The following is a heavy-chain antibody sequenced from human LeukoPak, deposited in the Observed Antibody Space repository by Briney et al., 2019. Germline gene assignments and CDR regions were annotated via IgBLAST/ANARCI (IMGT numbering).Heavy chain of an antibody. CDR3: ARHLGGRREAFDY. D-gene: IGHD6-25*01. Sequence: SETPFLTCAVSGGSISNSGYYWGWIRQPPGQGLEWIVTIYYSGSTYFNPSLRSRVTISVDTSKKQFSLKLSSVTAADTAVYYCARHLGGRREAFDYWGQGTLVTVSS. V-gene: IGHV4-39*01. J-gene: IGHJ4*02. CDR1: GGSISNSGYY. CDR2: IYYSGST.